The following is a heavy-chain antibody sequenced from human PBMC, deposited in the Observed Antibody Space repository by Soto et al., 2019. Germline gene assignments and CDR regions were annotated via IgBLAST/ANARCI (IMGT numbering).Heavy chain of an antibody. CDR3: ARGYCSGGNCYSGMDV. V-gene: IGHV1-69*13. CDR2: IIPISGTT. D-gene: IGHD2-15*01. J-gene: IGHJ6*02. CDR1: GGTFSSYA. Sequence: ASVKVSCKASGGTFSSYAISWVRQAPGQGLEWMGGIIPISGTTYYTQKFQGRVTITADEPTSTAFMELSSLKSEDTAVFYCARGYCSGGNCYSGMDVWGQGTMVTVSS.